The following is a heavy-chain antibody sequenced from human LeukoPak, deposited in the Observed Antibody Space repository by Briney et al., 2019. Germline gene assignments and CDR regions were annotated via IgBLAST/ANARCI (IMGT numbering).Heavy chain of an antibody. D-gene: IGHD3-10*01. CDR1: GGTFSSYA. Sequence: ASVKVSCKASGGTFSSYAISWVRQAPGQGLEWMGGIIPIFGTANYAQKFQGRVTITADESTSTAYMELSSLRSEDTAVYYCARVERGVTMLWGQGTLVTVSS. CDR2: IIPIFGTA. CDR3: ARVERGVTML. J-gene: IGHJ4*02. V-gene: IGHV1-69*13.